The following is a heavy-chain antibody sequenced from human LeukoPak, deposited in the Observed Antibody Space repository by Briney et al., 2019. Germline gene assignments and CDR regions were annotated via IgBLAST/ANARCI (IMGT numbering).Heavy chain of an antibody. Sequence: SETLSLTCTVSGGSVSSGSYYWSWIRQPPGKGLEWIGYIYYSGSTNYNPSLKSRFTISVDTSKNQFSLKLSSVTAADTAVYYCARDGYDILTGYPYHFDYWGQGTLVTVSS. J-gene: IGHJ4*02. CDR3: ARDGYDILTGYPYHFDY. V-gene: IGHV4-61*01. CDR2: IYYSGST. D-gene: IGHD3-9*01. CDR1: GGSVSSGSYY.